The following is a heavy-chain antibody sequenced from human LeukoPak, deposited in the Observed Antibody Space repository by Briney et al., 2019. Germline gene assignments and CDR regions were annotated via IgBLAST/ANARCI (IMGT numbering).Heavy chain of an antibody. CDR1: GYTFTSYG. CDR2: ISAYNGNT. J-gene: IGHJ5*02. CDR3: ASVIAAAGTRWFDP. V-gene: IGHV1-18*01. D-gene: IGHD6-13*01. Sequence: GASVKVSCKASGYTFTSYGISWVRQAPGQGLEWMGWISAYNGNTNYAQKLQGRVTMTTDTSTSTAYMELRSLRSDDTAVYYCASVIAAAGTRWFDPWGQGTLVTVSS.